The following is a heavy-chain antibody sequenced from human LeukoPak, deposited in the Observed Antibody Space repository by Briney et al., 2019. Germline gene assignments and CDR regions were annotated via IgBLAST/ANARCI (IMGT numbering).Heavy chain of an antibody. J-gene: IGHJ5*02. Sequence: GSLRLSCAASGFTVSSNYMSWVRQAPGKGLEWVSVIYSGGSTYYADSVKGRFTISRHNSKNTLYLQMNSLRAEDTAVYYCARDGSYYYRAFYNWFDPWGQGTLVTVSS. V-gene: IGHV3-53*04. CDR3: ARDGSYYYRAFYNWFDP. D-gene: IGHD1-26*01. CDR2: IYSGGST. CDR1: GFTVSSNY.